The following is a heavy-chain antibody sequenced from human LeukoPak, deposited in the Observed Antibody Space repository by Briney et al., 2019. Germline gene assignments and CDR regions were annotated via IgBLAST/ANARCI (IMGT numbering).Heavy chain of an antibody. CDR2: IYYSGST. CDR1: GGSISSYY. J-gene: IGHJ4*01. Sequence: SETLSLICTVSGGSISSYYWSWIRQPPGKGLEWIGYIYYSGSTNYNPSLKSRATISLDTSKNQFSLKLSSVTAADTAVYYCARAGLVWGAHDFDYWGDGGLVSVSS. V-gene: IGHV4-59*01. CDR3: ARAGLVWGAHDFDY. D-gene: IGHD1-26*01.